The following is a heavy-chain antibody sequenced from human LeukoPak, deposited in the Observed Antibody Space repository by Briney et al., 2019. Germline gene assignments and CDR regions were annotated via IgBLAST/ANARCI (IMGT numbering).Heavy chain of an antibody. V-gene: IGHV3-23*01. CDR1: GFTFSNYA. CDR3: ASSRYDSSGYYGIIAY. D-gene: IGHD3-22*01. J-gene: IGHJ4*02. CDR2: ISGSGGST. Sequence: GGSLRLSCAASGFTFSNYAMNWVRQAPGKGLEWVSAISGSGGSTYYADSLKGRFTISRDNAKNSLYLQMNSLRAEDTAVYYCASSRYDSSGYYGIIAYWGQGTLVTVSS.